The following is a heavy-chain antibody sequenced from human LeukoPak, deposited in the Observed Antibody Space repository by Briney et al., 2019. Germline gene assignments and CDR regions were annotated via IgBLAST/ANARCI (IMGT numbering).Heavy chain of an antibody. V-gene: IGHV3-7*01. CDR1: GFAFSSYW. J-gene: IGHJ4*02. D-gene: IGHD3-3*01. Sequence: GGSLRLSCAASGFAFSSYWMSWVRQAPGKGLEWVANIKQDESEEYYLDSVKGRFTISRDNAKNSLYLQMNSLRAEDTAVYYCARLREIPVFGVVTKSTSYFDYWGQGTLVTVSS. CDR3: ARLREIPVFGVVTKSTSYFDY. CDR2: IKQDESEE.